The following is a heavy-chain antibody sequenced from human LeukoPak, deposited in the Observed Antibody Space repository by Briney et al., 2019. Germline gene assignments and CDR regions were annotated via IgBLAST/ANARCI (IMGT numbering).Heavy chain of an antibody. CDR1: GFTFSSYA. J-gene: IGHJ4*02. D-gene: IGHD3-22*01. CDR3: ARDYYYDSSGYYFPFDY. V-gene: IGHV3-23*01. Sequence: GGSLRLSCAASGFTFSSYAMSWVRQAPGKGLEWVSAISGSGGSTYYADSVKGRFTISRDNAKNSLYLQMNSLRAEDTAVYYCARDYYYDSSGYYFPFDYWGQGTLVTVSS. CDR2: ISGSGGST.